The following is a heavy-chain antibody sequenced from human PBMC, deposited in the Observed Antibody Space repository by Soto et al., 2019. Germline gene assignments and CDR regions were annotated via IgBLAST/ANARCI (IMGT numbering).Heavy chain of an antibody. CDR1: GFTFSSYS. Sequence: GGSLRLSCAASGFTFSSYSMNWVRQAPGKGLEWVSYISSSSSTIYYADSVKGRFTISRDNAKNSLYLQMNSLRDEDTAVYYCARKYGATGGYYFDYWGQGTLVTVSS. CDR2: ISSSSSTI. J-gene: IGHJ4*02. CDR3: ARKYGATGGYYFDY. D-gene: IGHD3-16*01. V-gene: IGHV3-48*02.